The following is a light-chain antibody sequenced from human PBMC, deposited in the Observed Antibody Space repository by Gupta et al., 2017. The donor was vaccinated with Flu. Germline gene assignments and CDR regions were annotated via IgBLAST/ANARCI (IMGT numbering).Light chain of an antibody. CDR2: STD. J-gene: IGLJ3*02. CDR1: NSNIGRNT. V-gene: IGLV1-44*01. Sequence: QSVLTQPPSASGTPGQRVTISCSGGNSNIGRNTVNWYQQLPGKAPKVLVYSTDQRPSGVPGRFSGSKAGTSASLAICGLQSEDEAYYYCATWDDILNGPVFGGGTELTVV. CDR3: ATWDDILNGPV.